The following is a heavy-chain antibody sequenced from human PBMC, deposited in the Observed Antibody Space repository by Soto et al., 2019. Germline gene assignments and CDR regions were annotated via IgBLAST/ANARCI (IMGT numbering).Heavy chain of an antibody. CDR3: ARDHLSGENAFDI. D-gene: IGHD4-17*01. J-gene: IGHJ3*02. V-gene: IGHV1-2*02. CDR2: INPNSGGT. Sequence: ASVKVSCKASGYTFTGYYMHWVRQAPGQGLEWMGWINPNSGGTNYAQKFQGRVTMTRDTSISTAYMELSRLRSDNTAVYYCARDHLSGENAFDIWGQGTMVTVS. CDR1: GYTFTGYY.